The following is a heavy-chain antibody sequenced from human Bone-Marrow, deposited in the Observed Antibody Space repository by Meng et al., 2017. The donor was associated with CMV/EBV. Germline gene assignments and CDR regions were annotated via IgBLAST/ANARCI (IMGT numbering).Heavy chain of an antibody. CDR1: GFTFSSYW. Sequence: GESLKISCAASGFTFSSYWMSRVRQAPGKGLEWVANIKQDGSEKYYVDSVKGRFTISRDNAKNSLYLQMNSLRAEDTAVYYCARDMIARNWFDPWGQGTLVTVSS. D-gene: IGHD3-22*01. CDR2: IKQDGSEK. V-gene: IGHV3-7*01. CDR3: ARDMIARNWFDP. J-gene: IGHJ5*02.